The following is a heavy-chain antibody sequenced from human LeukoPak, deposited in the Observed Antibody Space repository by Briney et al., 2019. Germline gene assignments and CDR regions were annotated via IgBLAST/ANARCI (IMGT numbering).Heavy chain of an antibody. CDR1: GGSFSGYY. CDR3: ARGSTSSWYPLYYYYGMDV. CDR2: INHSGST. Sequence: PSETLSLTCAVYGGSFSGYYWSWIRQPPGKGLGWSGEINHSGSTNYNPSLKSRVTISVDTSKNQFSLKLSSVTAADTAVYYCARGSTSSWYPLYYYYGMDVWGQGTTVTVSS. D-gene: IGHD6-13*01. J-gene: IGHJ6*02. V-gene: IGHV4-34*01.